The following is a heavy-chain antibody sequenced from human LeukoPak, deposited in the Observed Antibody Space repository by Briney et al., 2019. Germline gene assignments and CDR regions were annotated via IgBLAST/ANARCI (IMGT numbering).Heavy chain of an antibody. Sequence: SETLSLTCTVSGVSISSYYWSWIRQPPGKTLEWIGDIYYTGRTNYSPSLKRRVTISLDTSKNQFSLKLTSVTAADTAVYFCARREYCGGTSCYSAALDFWGQGIPVTVSS. J-gene: IGHJ4*02. V-gene: IGHV4-59*08. CDR1: GVSISSYY. CDR3: ARREYCGGTSCYSAALDF. CDR2: IYYTGRT. D-gene: IGHD2-15*01.